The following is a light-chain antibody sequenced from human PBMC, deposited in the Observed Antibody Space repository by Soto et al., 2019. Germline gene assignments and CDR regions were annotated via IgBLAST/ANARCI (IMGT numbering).Light chain of an antibody. Sequence: QSVLTQPASVSGSPGQSITISCTGTSSDIGAYNYVSWYQQYPGKAPKLMIYGVTNRPSGVSNRFSGSKSGNTASLTISGLQAEDEAEYYCSSYTSSSTDVFGTGTKVTVL. CDR2: GVT. CDR3: SSYTSSSTDV. V-gene: IGLV2-14*01. CDR1: SSDIGAYNY. J-gene: IGLJ1*01.